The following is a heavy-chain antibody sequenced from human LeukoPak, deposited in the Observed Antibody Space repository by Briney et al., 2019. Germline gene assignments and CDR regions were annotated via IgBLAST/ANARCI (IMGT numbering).Heavy chain of an antibody. CDR3: ARGRGSIGFDY. D-gene: IGHD2-15*01. CDR1: GGSISSYY. J-gene: IGHJ4*02. CDR2: IYYSGST. Sequence: SETLSLTCTVSGGSISSYYWSWIRQPPGKGLEWIGYIYYSGSTNYNPSLKSRVTISVDTSKNQFSLKLSSVTAADTAVYYCARGRGSIGFDYWGQGTLVTVSS. V-gene: IGHV4-59*12.